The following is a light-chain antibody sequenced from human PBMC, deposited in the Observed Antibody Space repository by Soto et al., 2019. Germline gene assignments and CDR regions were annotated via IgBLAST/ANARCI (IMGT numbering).Light chain of an antibody. J-gene: IGKJ5*01. Sequence: DVVMTQSPLSLPVTLGQPASISCRSNQSLVHSDGIAYFSWFQQRPGRSPRRLIYKVSNRDSGVLARFSGSGSGTDFALKISRVEAEDVGFYYCMQGTHWPITFGQGTRLEIK. V-gene: IGKV2-30*02. CDR1: QSLVHSDGIAY. CDR3: MQGTHWPIT. CDR2: KVS.